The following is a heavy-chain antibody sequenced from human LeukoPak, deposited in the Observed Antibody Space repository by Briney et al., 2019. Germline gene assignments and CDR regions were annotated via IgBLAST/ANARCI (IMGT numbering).Heavy chain of an antibody. Sequence: GGSLRLSCAASGFTFSSYAMSWVRQAPGKGLERVSAISGSGGSTYYADSVKGRFTISRDNSKNTLYLQMNSLRAEDTAVYYCAKGEGAYYYYYMDVWGKGTTVTVSS. CDR3: AKGEGAYYYYYMDV. V-gene: IGHV3-23*01. CDR1: GFTFSSYA. D-gene: IGHD4/OR15-4a*01. CDR2: ISGSGGST. J-gene: IGHJ6*03.